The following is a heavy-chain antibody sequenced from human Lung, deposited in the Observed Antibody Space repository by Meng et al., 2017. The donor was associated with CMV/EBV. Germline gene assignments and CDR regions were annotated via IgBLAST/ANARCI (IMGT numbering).Heavy chain of an antibody. CDR1: GFTFSSYS. D-gene: IGHD5-18*01. CDR2: ISSSSSYI. CDR3: ARDLGNSYGYDYYYYYGMDV. Sequence: EXXKISXAASGFTFSSYSMNWVRQAPGKGLEWVSSISSSSSYIYYADSVKGRFTISRDNAKNSLYLQMNSLRAEDTAVYYCARDLGNSYGYDYYYYYGMDVWXQGTTVTVSS. V-gene: IGHV3-21*01. J-gene: IGHJ6*02.